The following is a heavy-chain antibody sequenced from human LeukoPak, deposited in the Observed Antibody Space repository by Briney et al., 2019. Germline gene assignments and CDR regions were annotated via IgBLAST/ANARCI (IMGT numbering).Heavy chain of an antibody. CDR3: ARHKAPPYYYDSSGYYHPSNWFDP. CDR2: IYTSGST. J-gene: IGHJ5*02. CDR1: GGSISSGSYY. V-gene: IGHV4-61*02. D-gene: IGHD3-22*01. Sequence: PSETLSHTCTVSGGSISSGSYYWSWIRQPAGKGLEWIGRIYTSGSTNYNPSLKSRVTISVDTSKNQFSLKLSSVTAADTAVYYCARHKAPPYYYDSSGYYHPSNWFDPWGQGTLVTVSS.